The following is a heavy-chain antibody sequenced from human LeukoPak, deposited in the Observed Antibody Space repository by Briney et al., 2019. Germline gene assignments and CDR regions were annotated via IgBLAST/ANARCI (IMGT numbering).Heavy chain of an antibody. D-gene: IGHD6-13*01. Sequence: SETLSLTCAVYGGSFSGYYWSWIRQPPGKGLEWIGEINHSGSTNYNPSLKSRVSISVDTSKNQFSMKLSSVTAADTAVYHCARGTNGYSSSWYGKNNWFDPWGQGTLVTVSS. J-gene: IGHJ5*02. CDR1: GGSFSGYY. CDR3: ARGTNGYSSSWYGKNNWFDP. V-gene: IGHV4-34*01. CDR2: INHSGST.